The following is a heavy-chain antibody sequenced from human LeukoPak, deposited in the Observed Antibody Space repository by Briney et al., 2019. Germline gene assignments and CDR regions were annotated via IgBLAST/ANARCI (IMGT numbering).Heavy chain of an antibody. CDR1: GYTLTELS. Sequence: GASVKVSCKVSGYTLTELSMHWVRQAPGKGLEWMGGFDPEDGETIYAQKFQGRVTMTEDTSTDTAYKELSSLRSEDTAVYYCARVAARMATIGSGTFDPWGQGTLVTVSS. CDR2: FDPEDGET. J-gene: IGHJ5*02. CDR3: ARVAARMATIGSGTFDP. V-gene: IGHV1-24*01. D-gene: IGHD5-24*01.